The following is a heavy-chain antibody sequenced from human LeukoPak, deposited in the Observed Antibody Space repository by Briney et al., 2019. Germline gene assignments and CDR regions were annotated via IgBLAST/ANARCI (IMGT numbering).Heavy chain of an antibody. CDR3: ARDVSAVSGDIRANSFDY. J-gene: IGHJ4*02. CDR2: ISSSSSYI. Sequence: GGSLRLSCAASGFTFSSYSMNWVRQAPGKGLEWVSSISSSSSYIYYADSVKGRFTISRDNAKNSLYLQMNSLRAEDTGVYYCARDVSAVSGDIRANSFDYWGQGTLVTVSS. CDR1: GFTFSSYS. D-gene: IGHD3-9*01. V-gene: IGHV3-21*01.